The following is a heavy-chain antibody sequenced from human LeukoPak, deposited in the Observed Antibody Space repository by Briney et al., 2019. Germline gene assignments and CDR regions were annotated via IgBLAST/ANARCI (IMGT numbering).Heavy chain of an antibody. Sequence: PSETLSLTCTVSGYSISSGYYWGWIRQPPGKGLEWIGSIYHSGSTYYNPSLKSRVTISVDTSKNQFSLKLSSVTAADTAIYYCARHAYYDILTGYYGSSAPSYYFDYWGQGTLVTVSS. D-gene: IGHD3-9*01. J-gene: IGHJ4*02. CDR1: GYSISSGYY. CDR3: ARHAYYDILTGYYGSSAPSYYFDY. CDR2: IYHSGST. V-gene: IGHV4-38-2*02.